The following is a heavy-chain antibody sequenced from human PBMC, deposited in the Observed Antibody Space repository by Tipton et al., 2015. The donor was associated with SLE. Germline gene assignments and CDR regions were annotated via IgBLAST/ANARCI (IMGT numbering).Heavy chain of an antibody. J-gene: IGHJ3*02. Sequence: SLRLSCAASGFAFSNYAMSWVRQAPGKGLEWVSAISSSAGSTYYADSVKGRFTISRDYSQNTLYLQVNSLRADDTALYYCAKGDAGSIFDAFDIWGQGTMVTASS. V-gene: IGHV3-23*01. CDR2: ISSSAGST. D-gene: IGHD3-3*01. CDR3: AKGDAGSIFDAFDI. CDR1: GFAFSNYA.